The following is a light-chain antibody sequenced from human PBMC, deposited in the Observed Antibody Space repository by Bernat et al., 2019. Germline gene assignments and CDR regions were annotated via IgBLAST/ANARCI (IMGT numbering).Light chain of an antibody. V-gene: IGKV1-39*01. CDR2: AAS. CDR1: QSISSY. Sequence: DIQMTQSPSSLSASVGDRVTITCRASQSISSYLNWYQQKPGKAPKLLIYAASSLQSRVPSRFSGSGSGTDFTLTISSLQPEDFATYYCQQSYSTWTFGPGTKVDIK. CDR3: QQSYSTWT. J-gene: IGKJ3*01.